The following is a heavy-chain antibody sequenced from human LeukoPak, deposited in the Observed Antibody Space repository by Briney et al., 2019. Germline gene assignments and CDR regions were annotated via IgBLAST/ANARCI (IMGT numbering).Heavy chain of an antibody. V-gene: IGHV4-34*01. CDR3: AIKSYYYGSGSSGYFDY. Sequence: SDTLSLNCAVYGGSFSGYYWSWIRQPPGTGLEWIGEINHSGSTNYNPSLKSRVTISVDTSKNQFSLKLSSVTAADTAVYYCAIKSYYYGSGSSGYFDYWGQGTLVTVSS. D-gene: IGHD3-10*01. CDR2: INHSGST. J-gene: IGHJ4*02. CDR1: GGSFSGYY.